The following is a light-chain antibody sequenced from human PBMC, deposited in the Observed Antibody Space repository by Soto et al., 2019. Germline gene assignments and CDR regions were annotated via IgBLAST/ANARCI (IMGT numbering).Light chain of an antibody. CDR1: QSINNRY. CDR3: QQFGSSPGFT. Sequence: EIVLTQSPGTLSLSPGERATLSCRASQSINNRYLARYQQKPGQAPRLLIYAASSRATGIPDRFSGSGSGTDFTLTISRLEPEDFEVYYCQQFGSSPGFTFGPGTKVDIK. CDR2: AAS. J-gene: IGKJ3*01. V-gene: IGKV3-20*01.